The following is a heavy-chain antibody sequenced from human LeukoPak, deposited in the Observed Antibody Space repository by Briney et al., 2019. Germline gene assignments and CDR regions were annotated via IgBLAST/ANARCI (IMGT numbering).Heavy chain of an antibody. CDR1: GGSFSSSAYY. Sequence: SETLSLTCIVSGGSFSSSAYYWGWIRQPPGEGLQWIGSIYHSGNTYYNPSLKSRVTISVDTSKNQFSLKLSSVTAADTAVYYCARGYGLGSKSWFDPWGQGTLVTVSS. CDR3: ARGYGLGSKSWFDP. CDR2: IYHSGNT. D-gene: IGHD3-10*01. V-gene: IGHV4-39*07. J-gene: IGHJ5*02.